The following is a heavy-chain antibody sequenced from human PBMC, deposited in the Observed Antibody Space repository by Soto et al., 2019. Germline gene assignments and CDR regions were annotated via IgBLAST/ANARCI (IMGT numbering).Heavy chain of an antibody. V-gene: IGHV3-23*01. CDR2: ISDDGDST. CDR3: AKSLSTAVNYGLDV. J-gene: IGHJ6*02. D-gene: IGHD2-2*01. Sequence: EVQLLESGGGLVQPGGSLRLSCGASGFTFNDNAMTWVRQAPGKGLEWVSSISDDGDSTYYADSVKGRFAVSRDNSKNTLFLHMNSLGAEDTAVYYCAKSLSTAVNYGLDVWGQGTSVTVSS. CDR1: GFTFNDNA.